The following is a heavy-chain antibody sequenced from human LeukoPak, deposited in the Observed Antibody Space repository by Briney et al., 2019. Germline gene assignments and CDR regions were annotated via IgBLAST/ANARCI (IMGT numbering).Heavy chain of an antibody. Sequence: GGSLRLSCAAPGFTFSNSIIHWVRQAPGKGLEWVAVTTTDGNLKIYTDSVKGRFTISRDNSKNTLYLQMNSLRVDDTAVYYCATDPTLGAPDYFDYWGQGTLVTVSS. CDR2: TTTDGNLK. CDR3: ATDPTLGAPDYFDY. V-gene: IGHV3-30*04. D-gene: IGHD1-26*01. CDR1: GFTFSNSI. J-gene: IGHJ4*02.